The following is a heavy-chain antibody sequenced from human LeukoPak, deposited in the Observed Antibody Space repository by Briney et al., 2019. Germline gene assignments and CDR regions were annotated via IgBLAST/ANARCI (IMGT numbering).Heavy chain of an antibody. CDR3: ARLDYYDSSGHIDY. V-gene: IGHV4-59*08. CDR1: GGSISSYY. Sequence: TSETLSLTCTVSGGSISSYYWSWLRQPPGKGLEWIGYIYYSGSTNSNPSLKSRVTISVDTSKNQFSLKLSSVTAADTAVYYCARLDYYDSSGHIDYWGQGTLVTVSS. J-gene: IGHJ4*02. CDR2: IYYSGST. D-gene: IGHD3-22*01.